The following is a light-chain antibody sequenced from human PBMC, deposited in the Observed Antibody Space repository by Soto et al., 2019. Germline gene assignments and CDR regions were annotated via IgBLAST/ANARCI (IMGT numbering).Light chain of an antibody. Sequence: DIQMTQSPSSVSASVGDRVTITCWASQGISSFLVWYQQKPGIAPKLLIYAASNLQSGVPSRFSGSGSGTDFTLTITSLQPEDFATYYCQQANTFPITFGQGTRLEI. CDR1: QGISSF. V-gene: IGKV1-12*01. J-gene: IGKJ5*01. CDR2: AAS. CDR3: QQANTFPIT.